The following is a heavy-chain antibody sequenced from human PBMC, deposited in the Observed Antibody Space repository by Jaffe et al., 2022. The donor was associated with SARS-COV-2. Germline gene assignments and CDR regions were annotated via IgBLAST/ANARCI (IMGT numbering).Heavy chain of an antibody. D-gene: IGHD5-12*01. CDR2: INYRGIT. CDR3: ARERTWLQFRGFDY. J-gene: IGHJ4*02. Sequence: QVQLQQWGAGLLKPSETLSLTCAVSGGSFSGYFWTWIRQSPGKGLEWIGEINYRGITNYSPSLKSRVTISVDTSKNQFSLKLKSVTAADTAVYYCARERTWLQFRGFDYWGQGTLVTVSS. CDR1: GGSFSGYF. V-gene: IGHV4-34*01.